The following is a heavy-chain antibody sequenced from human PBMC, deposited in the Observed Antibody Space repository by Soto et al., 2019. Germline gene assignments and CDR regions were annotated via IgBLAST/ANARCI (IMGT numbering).Heavy chain of an antibody. CDR1: GFTFSSYG. Sequence: QVQLVESGGGVVQPGRSLRLSCAASGFTFSSYGMHWVRQAPGKGLEWVAVISYDGSNKYYADSVKGRFTISRDNSKNTLHLQMNSLRAEDTAVYYCAKARRYCISTSCYGGYYYYYYGMDVWGQGTTVTVSS. CDR3: AKARRYCISTSCYGGYYYYYYGMDV. D-gene: IGHD2-2*01. J-gene: IGHJ6*02. CDR2: ISYDGSNK. V-gene: IGHV3-30*18.